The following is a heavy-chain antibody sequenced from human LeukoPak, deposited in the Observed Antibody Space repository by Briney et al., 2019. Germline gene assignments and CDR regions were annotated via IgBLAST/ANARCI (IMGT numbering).Heavy chain of an antibody. J-gene: IGHJ4*02. CDR2: IYYSGST. V-gene: IGHV4-39*07. D-gene: IGHD3-10*01. CDR3: ARDEYPYGGRTHPYFFDY. Sequence: SETLSLTCTVSGGSISTSSYSWGWIRQPPGKGLEWIGSIYYSGSTYYNPSLKSRVTISVDTSKNQFSLKLTSMTAADTAVYYCARDEYPYGGRTHPYFFDYWGQGTLVTVSS. CDR1: GGSISTSSYS.